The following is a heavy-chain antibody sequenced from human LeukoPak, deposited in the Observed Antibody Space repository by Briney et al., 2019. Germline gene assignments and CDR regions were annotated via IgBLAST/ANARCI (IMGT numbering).Heavy chain of an antibody. J-gene: IGHJ3*02. CDR2: IYYSGRT. CDR3: ARSIAVAGNDAFDI. D-gene: IGHD6-19*01. Sequence: PSETLSLTCTVSGGSINSYYWSWIRQPPGKGLEWIGYIYYSGRTNYNPSLKSRDTISVDTSKNQFSLKLTSVTAADTAVYYCARSIAVAGNDAFDIWGRGTMVTVSS. V-gene: IGHV4-59*01. CDR1: GGSINSYY.